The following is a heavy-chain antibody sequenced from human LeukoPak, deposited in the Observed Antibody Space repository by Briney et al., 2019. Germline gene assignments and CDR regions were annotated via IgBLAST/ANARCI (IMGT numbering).Heavy chain of an antibody. Sequence: GGSLRLSCEASGLTFSNSWMNWVRQPPGKGLEWVSSISSSGSYIYYADSVKGRFSISRDSAKNSLYLQMNSLRAEDTAVYYCARGPQFCSGGSCYGYYFDYWGQGTLVTVSS. CDR1: GLTFSNSW. J-gene: IGHJ4*02. V-gene: IGHV3-21*01. CDR2: ISSSGSYI. CDR3: ARGPQFCSGGSCYGYYFDY. D-gene: IGHD2-15*01.